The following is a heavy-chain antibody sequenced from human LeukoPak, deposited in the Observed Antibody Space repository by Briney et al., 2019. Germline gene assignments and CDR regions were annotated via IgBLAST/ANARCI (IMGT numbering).Heavy chain of an antibody. CDR2: ISAYNGNT. CDR1: GYTLTSYG. CDR3: ARVLWFGELFYSFDY. Sequence: ASVKVSCKASGYTLTSYGISWVRQAPGQGLEWMGWISAYNGNTNYAQKLQGRVTMTTDTSTSTAYMELRSLRSDDTAVYYCARVLWFGELFYSFDYWGQGTLVTVSS. V-gene: IGHV1-18*01. D-gene: IGHD3-10*01. J-gene: IGHJ4*02.